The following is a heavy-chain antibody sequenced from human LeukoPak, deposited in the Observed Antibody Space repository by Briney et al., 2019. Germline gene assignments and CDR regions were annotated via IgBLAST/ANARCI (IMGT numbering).Heavy chain of an antibody. J-gene: IGHJ4*02. D-gene: IGHD6-25*01. Sequence: GGSLRLSCAASGFTFSDYGMQGVRQAPGKGLECLSVIWSGGSIADYAESVRGRFTISRDNSKNTVYLQMNSQRAEDTAIYFCTRVATAGAWTDYWGQGTLVTVSS. CDR2: IWSGGSIA. CDR1: GFTFSDYG. V-gene: IGHV3-33*03. CDR3: TRVATAGAWTDY.